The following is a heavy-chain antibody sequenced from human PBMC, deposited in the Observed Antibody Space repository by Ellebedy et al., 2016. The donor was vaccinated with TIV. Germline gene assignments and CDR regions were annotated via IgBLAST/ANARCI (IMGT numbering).Heavy chain of an antibody. CDR3: ARYWNYYYSTGTEESYWYFDL. V-gene: IGHV4-59*01. Sequence: SETLSLXCAVSGGSMGPYSWSWIRQPPGKGLEWNGFMSYSGGTKYNASLQSRVSMSVDTSKKEFSLRLTSVTAADTAVYYCARYWNYYYSTGTEESYWYFDLWGRGTLVTVSS. CDR2: MSYSGGT. D-gene: IGHD3-22*01. CDR1: GGSMGPYS. J-gene: IGHJ2*01.